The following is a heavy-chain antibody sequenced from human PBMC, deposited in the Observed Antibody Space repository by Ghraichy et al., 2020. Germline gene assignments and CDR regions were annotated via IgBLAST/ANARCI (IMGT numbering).Heavy chain of an antibody. CDR2: IKQDGSEK. Sequence: LSLTCVASGFTFSSHWMTWVRQAPGKGLEWVANIKQDGSEKFYVDSVKGRFTISRDNAKNSLFLQMDTLRAEDTAVYHCARGFSGYTSGWYGHWGPGTLVTVSS. CDR1: GFTFSSHW. D-gene: IGHD6-19*01. V-gene: IGHV3-7*01. J-gene: IGHJ5*02. CDR3: ARGFSGYTSGWYGH.